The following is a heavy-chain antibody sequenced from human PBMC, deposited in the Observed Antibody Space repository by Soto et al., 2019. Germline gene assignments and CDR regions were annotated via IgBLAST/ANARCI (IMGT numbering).Heavy chain of an antibody. CDR3: RSIAVAGIPYYFDY. CDR2: IYYSGST. D-gene: IGHD6-19*01. CDR1: GGSISSSSYY. Sequence: QLQLQESGPGLVKPSETLSLTCTVSGGSISSSSYYWGWIRQPPGKGLEWIGSIYYSGSTYYNPSLKSRVTISVDTSKNQFSLKLSSVTAADTAVYYCRSIAVAGIPYYFDYWGQGTLVTVSS. J-gene: IGHJ4*02. V-gene: IGHV4-39*01.